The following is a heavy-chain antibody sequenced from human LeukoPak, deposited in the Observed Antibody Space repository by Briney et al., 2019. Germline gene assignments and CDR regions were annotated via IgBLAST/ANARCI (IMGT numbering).Heavy chain of an antibody. CDR2: ISGSGGST. D-gene: IGHD4-11*01. CDR1: GFIFSRYP. J-gene: IGHJ4*02. CDR3: AKDLGWSYSDYGTLDY. Sequence: GGSLRLFCAPCGFIFSRYPMNCVPQAPGRALEGVSRISGSGGSTDYADSVKGRFTISRDNSKSTLYLQMNSLRAEDTAVYYCAKDLGWSYSDYGTLDYWGQGTLVTVSS. V-gene: IGHV3-23*01.